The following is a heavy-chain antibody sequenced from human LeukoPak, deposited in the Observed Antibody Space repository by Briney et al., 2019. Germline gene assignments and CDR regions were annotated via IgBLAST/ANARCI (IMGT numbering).Heavy chain of an antibody. V-gene: IGHV5-51*01. CDR1: GYSFTSYW. CDR3: ARGLIRPNYDFWSGSHMEAFDI. Sequence: AESLKISWNGSGYSFTSYWIGLVRQMRGEGLEWMGIIYPGDSDTRYSPSFQGQVTISADKSISPAYLQWSSLKASDTAMYYCARGLIRPNYDFWSGSHMEAFDIWGQGTMVTVSS. D-gene: IGHD3-3*01. CDR2: IYPGDSDT. J-gene: IGHJ3*02.